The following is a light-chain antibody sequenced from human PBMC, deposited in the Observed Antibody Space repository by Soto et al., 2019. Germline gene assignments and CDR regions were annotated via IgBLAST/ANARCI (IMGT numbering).Light chain of an antibody. CDR2: AVS. V-gene: IGLV2-8*01. CDR3: CSYAGRNNLV. Sequence: QSALTQPPSASGSPGQSVTISCTGTSSDVGGYNYVSWYQQHPGKAPQLMIYAVSKRPSGVPDRFSGSKSGNTASLTVSGLQAEDEADYYCCSYAGRNNLVFGGGTTLTVL. J-gene: IGLJ2*01. CDR1: SSDVGGYNY.